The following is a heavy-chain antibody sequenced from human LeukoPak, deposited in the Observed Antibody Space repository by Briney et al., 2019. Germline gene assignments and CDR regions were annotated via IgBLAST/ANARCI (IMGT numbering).Heavy chain of an antibody. J-gene: IGHJ4*02. CDR1: GFTFSNAW. CDR3: AKDASGTYSPDY. Sequence: GGSLRLSCAASGFTFSNAWMSWVRQAPGKGLEWVGRIKSKTDGGTTDYAAPVKGRFTISRDNSKNTLYLQMNSLRAEDTALYYCAKDASGTYSPDYWGQGTLVTVSS. D-gene: IGHD1-26*01. V-gene: IGHV3-15*01. CDR2: IKSKTDGGTT.